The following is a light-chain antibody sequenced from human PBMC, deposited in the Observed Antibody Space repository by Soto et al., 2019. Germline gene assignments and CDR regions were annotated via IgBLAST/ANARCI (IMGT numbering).Light chain of an antibody. CDR2: QAS. CDR1: QSTSSY. J-gene: IGKJ1*01. CDR3: QQYSSHST. V-gene: IGKV1-5*03. Sequence: DIQMTQSPSSLSASVGDRVTITCRASQSTSSYLAWYQQKPGKEPELLIYQASSLENGVPSRFSVSGSGTEFSLTISSLQPDEFATYYCQQYSSHSTFGQGTKVDIK.